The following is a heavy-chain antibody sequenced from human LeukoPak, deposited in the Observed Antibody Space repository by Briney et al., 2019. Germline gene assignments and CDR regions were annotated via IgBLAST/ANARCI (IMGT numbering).Heavy chain of an antibody. CDR1: GFTFSSYW. Sequence: PGGSLRLSCAASGFTFSSYWMSWVRQAPGKGLEWVSAISGSGGSTYYADSVKGRFTISRDNSKNTLYLQMNSLRAEDTAVYYCAKDKAYDFWSGYTRQTFDYWGQGTLVTVSS. J-gene: IGHJ4*02. V-gene: IGHV3-23*01. CDR3: AKDKAYDFWSGYTRQTFDY. D-gene: IGHD3-3*01. CDR2: ISGSGGST.